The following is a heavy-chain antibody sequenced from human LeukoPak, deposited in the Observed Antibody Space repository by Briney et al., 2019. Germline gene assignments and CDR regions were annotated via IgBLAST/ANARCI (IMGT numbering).Heavy chain of an antibody. CDR3: ARQPFDY. D-gene: IGHD1-14*01. Sequence: GGSLRLSCAASGFTFSNYWMSWVRQAPGKGLEWVANIKQDGIDKYYVDSMKGRFTVSRDNAKSSLYLQMNSLRVEDTAVYYCARQPFDYWGQGTVVTVSS. CDR1: GFTFSNYW. CDR2: IKQDGIDK. J-gene: IGHJ4*02. V-gene: IGHV3-7*03.